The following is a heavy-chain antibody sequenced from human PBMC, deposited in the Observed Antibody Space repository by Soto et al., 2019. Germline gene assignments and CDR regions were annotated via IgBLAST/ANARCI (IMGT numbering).Heavy chain of an antibody. CDR1: GGSINGYY. CDR2: VYYSGGA. CDR3: TRDGDGRMTRNPYYYYGMDV. D-gene: IGHD2-21*02. J-gene: IGHJ6*02. Sequence: PSETLSLTCTVSGGSINGYYGSWIRQPPGKGLEWIGNVYYSGGAKYNPSVKRRVSISVDTSKNQFSLNLSSVTAADTAVYYCTRDGDGRMTRNPYYYYGMDVWGPGITVTVSS. V-gene: IGHV4-59*01.